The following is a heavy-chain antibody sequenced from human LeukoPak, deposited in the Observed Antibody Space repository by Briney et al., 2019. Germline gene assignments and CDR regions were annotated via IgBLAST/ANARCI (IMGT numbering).Heavy chain of an antibody. Sequence: PGGSLRLSCAASGFTFISYWMSWVRQAPGKGLEWVANINLDGSEEYYLESVKGRFTISRDNAKNSLYLQMNSLRAEDTAVYFCARDLGRDFGDYWGQGTLVTVSS. J-gene: IGHJ4*02. CDR2: INLDGSEE. V-gene: IGHV3-7*01. D-gene: IGHD3-10*01. CDR1: GFTFISYW. CDR3: ARDLGRDFGDY.